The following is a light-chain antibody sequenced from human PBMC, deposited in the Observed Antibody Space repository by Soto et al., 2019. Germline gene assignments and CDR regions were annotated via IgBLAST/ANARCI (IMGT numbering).Light chain of an antibody. CDR2: AAS. CDR3: HQSYSTPRT. V-gene: IGKV1-39*01. CDR1: QSISSY. J-gene: IGKJ1*01. Sequence: DIQMTQSPSSLSASVGDRVTITARASQSISSYLNWYQQKPGKAPNLLIYAASSLQSGVPSRFSGSESGTDFTLTISSLEPEDFATYYCHQSYSTPRTFGQGTKVEIK.